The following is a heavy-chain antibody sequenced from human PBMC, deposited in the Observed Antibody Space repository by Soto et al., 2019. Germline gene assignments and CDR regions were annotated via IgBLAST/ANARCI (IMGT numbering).Heavy chain of an antibody. J-gene: IGHJ4*02. CDR3: ARDDVLPDNALEH. V-gene: IGHV3-33*01. CDR2: IVADGTVL. CDR1: VFRFSNYG. D-gene: IGHD1-1*01. Sequence: QVQLVESGGGVVQPGRSLRLSCAASVFRFSNYGMHWVRQAPGKVLEWLAVIVADGTVLHYADSVRGRFTISRDNSKTTVYLALNSPGAEDTAIYFGARDDVLPDNALEHWGQGPIVTVSS.